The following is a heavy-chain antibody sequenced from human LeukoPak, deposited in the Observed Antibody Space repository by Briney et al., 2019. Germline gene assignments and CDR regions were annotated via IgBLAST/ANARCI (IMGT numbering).Heavy chain of an antibody. J-gene: IGHJ4*02. Sequence: SETLSLTCTVSGGSISSSNYYWGWIRQPPGKGLEWIGSIYYSASTYYNPSLKSRVTISVDTSKKQFSLKLSSVSAADTAVYYCARHPVLRYLGTWGQGTLVTVSS. D-gene: IGHD3-9*01. CDR1: GGSISSSNYY. CDR2: IYYSAST. V-gene: IGHV4-39*01. CDR3: ARHPVLRYLGT.